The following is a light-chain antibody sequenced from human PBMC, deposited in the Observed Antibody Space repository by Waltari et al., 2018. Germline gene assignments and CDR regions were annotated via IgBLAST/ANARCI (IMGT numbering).Light chain of an antibody. CDR3: QQYNNWGT. Sequence: EIFLTPSPATLSVSPGERATLSCRASQSVSSNLAWYQQKPGQAPRLLIYGASTRATGIPARFGGSGSGTEFTLTISSLQSEDFAVYYCQQYNNWGTFGQGTKVEIK. J-gene: IGKJ1*01. V-gene: IGKV3-15*01. CDR2: GAS. CDR1: QSVSSN.